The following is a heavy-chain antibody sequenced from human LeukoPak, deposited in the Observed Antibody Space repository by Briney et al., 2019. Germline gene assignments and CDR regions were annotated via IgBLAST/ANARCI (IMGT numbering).Heavy chain of an antibody. Sequence: PSGTLSLTCGVSGGSITNTNYWTWVRQPPGKGLEWIGEVNLQGSTNYNPSLMGRVAISVDTSENHTSLQLTSVTAADTAVYYCAREGGPYRPLDYSGQGTLVTVSS. CDR2: VNLQGST. CDR3: AREGGPYRPLDY. J-gene: IGHJ4*02. V-gene: IGHV4-4*02. CDR1: GGSITNTNY.